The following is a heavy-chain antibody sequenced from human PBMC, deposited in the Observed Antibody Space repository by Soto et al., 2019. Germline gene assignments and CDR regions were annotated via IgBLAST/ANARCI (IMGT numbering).Heavy chain of an antibody. CDR1: GYTFTSYA. J-gene: IGHJ3*02. CDR3: ASMEGYCSGGSCYIGLENAFDI. Sequence: ASVKVSCKASGYTFTSYAMHWVLQAPGQRLEWMGWINAGNGNTKYSQKFQGRVTITRDTSASTAYMELSSLRSEDTAVYYCASMEGYCSGGSCYIGLENAFDIWGQGTMVTVSS. CDR2: INAGNGNT. D-gene: IGHD2-15*01. V-gene: IGHV1-3*01.